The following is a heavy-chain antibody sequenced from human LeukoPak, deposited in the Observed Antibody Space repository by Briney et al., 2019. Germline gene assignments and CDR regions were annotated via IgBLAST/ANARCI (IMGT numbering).Heavy chain of an antibody. Sequence: SQSLSLTCTVSGCSISNGGYYWIWIRHHPGKGLEWIGYIYYSGSPYYNPSRKRRVTISVDTSKNQFYMKLSSVTAADTAVYYCARVTVVVPAATNWFGPWGQGTLVTVSS. CDR2: IYYSGSP. CDR3: ARVTVVVPAATNWFGP. J-gene: IGHJ5*02. CDR1: GCSISNGGYY. D-gene: IGHD2-2*01. V-gene: IGHV4-31*03.